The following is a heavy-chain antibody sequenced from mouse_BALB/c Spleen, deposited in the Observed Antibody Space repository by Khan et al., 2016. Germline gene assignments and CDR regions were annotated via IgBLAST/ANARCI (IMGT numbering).Heavy chain of an antibody. J-gene: IGHJ2*01. Sequence: VQLQQPGAELVKPGASVKLSCTASGFNIKDTYMHWVKQRPEQGLEWIGRIDPANGNTKYDPKFQGKATITADTSSNTAYLQLSSLTSEDTAVYYCAHRYDGYFDYWGQGTTLTVSS. D-gene: IGHD2-14*01. CDR3: AHRYDGYFDY. CDR1: GFNIKDTY. V-gene: IGHV14-3*02. CDR2: IDPANGNT.